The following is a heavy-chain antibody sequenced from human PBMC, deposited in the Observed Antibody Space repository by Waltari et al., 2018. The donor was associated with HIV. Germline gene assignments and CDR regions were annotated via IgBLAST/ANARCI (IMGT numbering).Heavy chain of an antibody. D-gene: IGHD3-22*01. J-gene: IGHJ3*01. CDR3: ARQYSRVGAFDR. CDR1: GFSLSTSGVG. CDR2: IYWDDDK. Sequence: QITLKESGPTLVKPTQTLRLTCTFSGFSLSTSGVGVGWLRQAPGKAPEWLALIYWDDDKHYSPSLKTRLTITKDNSKRQVVVTMTNMDPVDIGTYYCARQYSRVGAFDRWGQGTVVTASS. V-gene: IGHV2-5*02.